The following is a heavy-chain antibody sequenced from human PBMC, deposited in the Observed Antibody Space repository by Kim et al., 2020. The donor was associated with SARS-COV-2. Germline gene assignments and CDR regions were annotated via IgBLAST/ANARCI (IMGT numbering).Heavy chain of an antibody. Sequence: SETLSLTCTVSGGSVSSGSYYWSWIRQPPGKGLEWIGYIYYSGSTNYNPSLKSRVTISVDTSKNQFSLKLSSVTAADTAVYYCARDRHIVVVPAAIEEGYYYYYGMDVWGQGTTVTVSS. CDR3: ARDRHIVVVPAAIEEGYYYYYGMDV. CDR1: GGSVSSGSYY. D-gene: IGHD2-2*01. J-gene: IGHJ6*02. V-gene: IGHV4-61*01. CDR2: IYYSGST.